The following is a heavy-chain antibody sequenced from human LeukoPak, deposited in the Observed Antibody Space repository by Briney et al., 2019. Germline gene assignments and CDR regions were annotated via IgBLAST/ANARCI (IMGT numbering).Heavy chain of an antibody. J-gene: IGHJ6*03. CDR3: ARLPADGHTAYYYYYYMDV. CDR1: GFTFSDYN. V-gene: IGHV4-59*08. D-gene: IGHD2-2*01. Sequence: LRLSCAASGFTFSDYNMRWIRQAPGKGLEWIGHIYYSGSTNYNPSLKSRVTISEDASKSQFSLKLTSVTAADTAVYYCARLPADGHTAYYYYYYMDVWGKGTTVTVSS. CDR2: IYYSGST.